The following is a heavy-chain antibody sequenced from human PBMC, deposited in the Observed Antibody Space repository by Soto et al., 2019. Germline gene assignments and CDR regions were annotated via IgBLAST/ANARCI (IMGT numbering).Heavy chain of an antibody. CDR2: INPDNGNT. CDR1: GYTFTRYT. D-gene: IGHD2-15*01. J-gene: IGHJ5*02. Sequence: QVQLVQSGADVKKPGASVKISCKASGYTFTRYTMNWVRQAPGQRLEWMGWINPDNGNTKSAQKFQDRVIITRDTSAITAYMVLSSLRSEDTAVYYCARGIATGQLDPWGQGTLVTVSA. CDR3: ARGIATGQLDP. V-gene: IGHV1-3*01.